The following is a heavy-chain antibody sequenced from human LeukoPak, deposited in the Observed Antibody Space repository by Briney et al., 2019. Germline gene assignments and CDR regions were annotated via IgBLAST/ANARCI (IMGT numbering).Heavy chain of an antibody. CDR2: ISSSRSYI. Sequence: GGSLRLSCAPSGFTFSSYSMNWVRQAPGKGLEWVSYISSSRSYIYYADSVKGRFTISRDNAKNSLYLQMSSLRVEDTAVYYCAKDQIGWAPGYVSGPLDQWGQGTLVTVSS. V-gene: IGHV3-21*01. J-gene: IGHJ4*02. D-gene: IGHD6-19*01. CDR1: GFTFSSYS. CDR3: AKDQIGWAPGYVSGPLDQ.